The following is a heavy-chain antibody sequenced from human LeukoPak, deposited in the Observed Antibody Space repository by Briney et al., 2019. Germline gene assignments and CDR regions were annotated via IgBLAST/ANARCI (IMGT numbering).Heavy chain of an antibody. D-gene: IGHD3-22*01. Sequence: SVKVSCKASGYTFTSYGISWVRQAPGQGLEWMGWISAYNGNTNYAQKLQGRVTMTTDTSTSTAYMELRSLRSDDTAVYYCAILNSSGYYWAFDIWGQGTMVTVSS. V-gene: IGHV1-18*01. CDR1: GYTFTSYG. J-gene: IGHJ3*02. CDR2: ISAYNGNT. CDR3: AILNSSGYYWAFDI.